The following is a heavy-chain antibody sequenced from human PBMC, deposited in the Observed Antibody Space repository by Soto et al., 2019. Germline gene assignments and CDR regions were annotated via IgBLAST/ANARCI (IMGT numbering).Heavy chain of an antibody. V-gene: IGHV4-61*01. CDR2: IYYSGST. D-gene: IGHD3-10*01. Sequence: SETLSLTCTVSGGSVSSNTYYWSWIRQPPGKGLEYIGYIYYSGSTNYNPSLKSRVTISVDTSKNQFSLKLSSVTAADTAVYYCARAPRGNYGYPSYFDYWGQGTLVTVS. CDR3: ARAPRGNYGYPSYFDY. CDR1: GGSVSSNTYY. J-gene: IGHJ4*02.